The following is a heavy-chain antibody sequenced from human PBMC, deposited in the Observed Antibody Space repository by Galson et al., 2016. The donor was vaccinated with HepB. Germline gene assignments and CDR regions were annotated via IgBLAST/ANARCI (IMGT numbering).Heavy chain of an antibody. J-gene: IGHJ6*02. V-gene: IGHV3-74*01. CDR3: VRVGEYCSSTSCTPTRRDYYHALDV. CDR2: INKEGTRT. D-gene: IGHD2-2*01. CDR1: GFTFSDYW. Sequence: SLRLSCAASGFTFSDYWMHWVRRAPGKGLEWVARINKEGTRTTYADSVKGRFTMSRDNARNTLFLEMNSLRDEETAVYYCVRVGEYCSSTSCTPTRRDYYHALDVWGQGTTVTVSS.